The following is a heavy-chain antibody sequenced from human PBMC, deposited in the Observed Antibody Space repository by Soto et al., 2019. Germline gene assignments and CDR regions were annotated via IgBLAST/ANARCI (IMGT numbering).Heavy chain of an antibody. J-gene: IGHJ4*02. CDR1: GFTFSSYG. V-gene: IGHV3-30*18. CDR2: ISYDGSNK. D-gene: IGHD5-18*01. CDR3: AKEFGYSYGSGFDY. Sequence: GSLRLSCAASGFTFSSYGMHWVRQAPGKGLEWVAVISYDGSNKYYADSVKGRFTISRDNSKNTLYLQMSSLRAEDTAVYYCAKEFGYSYGSGFDYWGQGTLVTVSS.